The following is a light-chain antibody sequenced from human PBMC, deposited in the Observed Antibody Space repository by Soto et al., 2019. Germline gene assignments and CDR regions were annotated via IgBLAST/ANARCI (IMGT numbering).Light chain of an antibody. CDR2: DAS. Sequence: DIQMTQSPSTLSASVGDRVTITCRASQSISNWLAWYQQKPGKAPKLLIYDASSLERGVPSRFSGSRSRTEFTLTISSLQPDDFATYYCEQCNGYSRTFGQGTKVEIK. V-gene: IGKV1-5*01. CDR3: EQCNGYSRT. CDR1: QSISNW. J-gene: IGKJ1*01.